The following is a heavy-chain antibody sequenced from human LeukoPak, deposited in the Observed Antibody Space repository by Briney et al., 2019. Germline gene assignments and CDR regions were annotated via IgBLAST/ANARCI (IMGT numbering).Heavy chain of an antibody. D-gene: IGHD2-15*01. CDR3: VRDRGYCSGGTCYALWDY. CDR2: IKEDGGEK. J-gene: IGHJ4*02. CDR1: GFTFSTSA. V-gene: IGHV3-7*01. Sequence: GGSLRLSCAASGFTFSTSAMTWVRQSPGKGLEWVAHIKEDGGEKYHVDPVKGRFTISRDNAKNSLYLQMNSLRAEDTAMYYCVRDRGYCSGGTCYALWDYWGQGTLVTVSS.